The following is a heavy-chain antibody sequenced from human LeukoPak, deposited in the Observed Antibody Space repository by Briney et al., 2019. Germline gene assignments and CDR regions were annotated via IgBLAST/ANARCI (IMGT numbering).Heavy chain of an antibody. D-gene: IGHD5-18*01. CDR2: INHSGST. J-gene: IGHJ6*03. CDR3: ARLYSYGYYYYYMDV. V-gene: IGHV4-34*01. Sequence: SETLSLTCAVYGGSFSGYYWSWIRQPPGKGLEWIGEINHSGSTNYNPSLKSRVTISVDTSKNQFSLRLSSVTAADTAVYYCARLYSYGYYYYYMDVWGKGTTVTVSS. CDR1: GGSFSGYY.